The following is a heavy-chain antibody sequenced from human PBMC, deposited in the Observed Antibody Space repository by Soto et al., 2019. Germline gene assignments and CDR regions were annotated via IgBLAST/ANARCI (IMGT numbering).Heavy chain of an antibody. D-gene: IGHD2-2*01. CDR2: ISAYNGNT. V-gene: IGHV1-18*01. CDR1: GYTFTSYG. CDR3: ARDRTHCISTSCYETGASYGMDV. Sequence: QVQLVQSGAEVKKPGASVKVSCKASGYTFTSYGISWVRQAPGQGLEWMGWISAYNGNTNYAQKLQGRVTMTTDTSTSTDYMELRSLRSDDTAVYYCARDRTHCISTSCYETGASYGMDVWGQGTTVTVSS. J-gene: IGHJ6*02.